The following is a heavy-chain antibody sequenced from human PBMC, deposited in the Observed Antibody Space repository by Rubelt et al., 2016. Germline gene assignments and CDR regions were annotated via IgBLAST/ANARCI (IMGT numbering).Heavy chain of an antibody. CDR1: GYTFTGYY. CDR2: INPNSGGT. V-gene: IGHV1-2*02. J-gene: IGHJ3*02. CDR3: ARRDGYNWDDAFDI. D-gene: IGHD5-24*01. Sequence: QVQLVQSGAEVKKPGASVKVSCKASGYTFTGYYMHWVRQAPGQGLEWMGWINPNSGGTNYAQKFQGRVTMTRETSVSTAYMELSRLTSDDTAVYYCARRDGYNWDDAFDIWGQGTMVTVSS.